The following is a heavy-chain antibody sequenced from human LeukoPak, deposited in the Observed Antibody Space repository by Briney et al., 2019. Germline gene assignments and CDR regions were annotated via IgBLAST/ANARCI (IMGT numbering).Heavy chain of an antibody. J-gene: IGHJ4*02. CDR1: GFTFSSNG. V-gene: IGHV3-33*01. D-gene: IGHD7-27*01. CDR3: ARLLGSYFDY. CDR2: IWYDGSKK. Sequence: GGSLRLSCAASGFTFSSNGMHWVRQAPGKGLEWLAVIWYDGSKKYYADSAKGRFTISRDNSKNTLYLQMNNLRAEDTAVYYCARLLGSYFDYWGQGTLVTVSS.